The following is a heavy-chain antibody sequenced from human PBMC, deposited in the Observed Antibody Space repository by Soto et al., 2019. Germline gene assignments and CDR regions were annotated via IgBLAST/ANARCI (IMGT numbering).Heavy chain of an antibody. V-gene: IGHV4-34*01. CDR1: GGSFSGYY. J-gene: IGHJ4*02. CDR2: INHSGST. Sequence: QVQLQQWGAGLLKPSETLSLTCAVYGGSFSGYYWSWIRQPPGKGLEWIGEINHSGSTNYNPSLKSRVTISVDTSKNQFSLKLSSVTAADTAVYYCARGYSSSWYRLDYWGQGTLVTVSS. CDR3: ARGYSSSWYRLDY. D-gene: IGHD6-13*01.